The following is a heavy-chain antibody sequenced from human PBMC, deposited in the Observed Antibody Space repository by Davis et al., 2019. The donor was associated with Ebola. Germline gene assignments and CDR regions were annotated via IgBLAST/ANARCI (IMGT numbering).Heavy chain of an antibody. J-gene: IGHJ4*02. CDR1: GFTFSSYG. D-gene: IGHD3-16*02. CDR2: ISYDGSNK. CDR3: AKDGTNDYVWGSYRYGSFQNY. V-gene: IGHV3-30*18. Sequence: PGGSLRLSCAASGFTFSSYGMHWVRQAPGKGLEWVAVISYDGSNKYYADSVKGRFTISRDNSKNTLYLQMNSLRAEDTAVYYCAKDGTNDYVWGSYRYGSFQNYWGQGTLVTVSS.